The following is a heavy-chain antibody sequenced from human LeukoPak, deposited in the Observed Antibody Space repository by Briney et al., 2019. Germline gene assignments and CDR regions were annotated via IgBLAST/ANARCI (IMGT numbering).Heavy chain of an antibody. CDR3: ARARTAFNY. CDR2: IFYTVAT. J-gene: IGHJ4*02. D-gene: IGHD5-18*01. Sequence: SETLSLTCTVSGDSISSYYWTWIRQPPGKGLEWIGYIFYTVATNYNPSLKSRVTISVDTSKNQFSLELPSVTAADTAVYYCARARTAFNYWGQGTLVTVSS. CDR1: GDSISSYY. V-gene: IGHV4-59*01.